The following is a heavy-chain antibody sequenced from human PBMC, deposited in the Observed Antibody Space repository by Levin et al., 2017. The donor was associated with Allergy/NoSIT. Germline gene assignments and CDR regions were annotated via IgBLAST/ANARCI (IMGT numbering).Heavy chain of an antibody. CDR3: AREPRDYGSGSLKNWFDP. Sequence: SQTLSLTCTVSGGSISSGGYYWSWIRQHPGKGLEWIGYIYYSGSTYYNPSLKSRVTISVDTSKNQFSLKLSSVTAADTAVYYCAREPRDYGSGSLKNWFDPWGQGTLVTVSS. CDR2: IYYSGST. CDR1: GGSISSGGYY. D-gene: IGHD3-10*01. J-gene: IGHJ5*02. V-gene: IGHV4-31*03.